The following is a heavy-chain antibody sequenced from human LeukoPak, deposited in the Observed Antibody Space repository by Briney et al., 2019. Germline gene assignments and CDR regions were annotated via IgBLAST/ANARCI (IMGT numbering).Heavy chain of an antibody. Sequence: GGSLRLSCTGSGFNFSAHLMTWVRQVPGKGLEWISSVSGGGTDTYYADPVKGRFIVSRDDSKSTIYLVMKGLTVEDTATYFCARDQWFDGFDLWGQGTLATVSS. V-gene: IGHV3-23*01. J-gene: IGHJ4*02. CDR3: ARDQWFDGFDL. D-gene: IGHD3-22*01. CDR2: VSGGGTDT. CDR1: GFNFSAHL.